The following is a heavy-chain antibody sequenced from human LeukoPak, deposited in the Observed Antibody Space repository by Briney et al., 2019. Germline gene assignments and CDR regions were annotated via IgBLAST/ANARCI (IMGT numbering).Heavy chain of an antibody. V-gene: IGHV1-8*03. Sequence: ASVKVSCKTSGYIFIYYEINWVRQATGQGLEWMGWMNPKSGDTGCEQKFQGRVTITRDSSISTVYMELSSLRSDDTALYYCARGRYMDVWGKGTTVTVSS. J-gene: IGHJ6*03. CDR3: ARGRYMDV. CDR1: GYIFIYYE. CDR2: MNPKSGDT.